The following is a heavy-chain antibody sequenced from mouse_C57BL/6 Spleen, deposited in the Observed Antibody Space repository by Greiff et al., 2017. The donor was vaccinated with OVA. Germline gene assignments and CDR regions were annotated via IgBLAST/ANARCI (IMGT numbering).Heavy chain of an antibody. CDR1: GYSFTGYY. V-gene: IGHV1-42*01. J-gene: IGHJ4*01. D-gene: IGHD2-14*01. CDR3: ARNYRRAMDY. Sequence: VQLQQSGPELVKPGASVKISCKASGYSFTGYYMNWVKQSPEKSLEWIGEINPSTGGTTYNQKFKAKATLTVDKSSSTAYMQLKSLTSEDSAVYYSARNYRRAMDYWGQGTSVTVSS. CDR2: INPSTGGT.